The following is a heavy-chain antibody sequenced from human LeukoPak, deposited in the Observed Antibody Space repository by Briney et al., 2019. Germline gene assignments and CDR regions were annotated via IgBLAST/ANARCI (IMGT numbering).Heavy chain of an antibody. D-gene: IGHD1-26*01. CDR3: AKDRIVGATADTYYFDY. CDR1: GFTFSSYA. Sequence: GGPLRLSCAASGFTFSSYAMSWVRQAPGKGLEWVSAIRCSGGSTSYADSVKGRFTISRGNSKSTLCLEMNSLRAEDTAVYFCAKDRIVGATADTYYFDYWGQGALVTVSS. CDR2: IRCSGGST. J-gene: IGHJ4*02. V-gene: IGHV3-23*01.